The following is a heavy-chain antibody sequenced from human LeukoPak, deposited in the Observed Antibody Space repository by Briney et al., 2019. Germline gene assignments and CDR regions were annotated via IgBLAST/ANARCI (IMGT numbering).Heavy chain of an antibody. D-gene: IGHD5-12*01. CDR2: ISYGGSNK. CDR3: ARDTDIVATEGYFDY. V-gene: IGHV3-30-3*01. J-gene: IGHJ4*02. CDR1: GFTFSSYA. Sequence: GGSLRLSCAASGFTFSSYAMHWVRQAPGKGLEWVAVISYGGSNKYYADSVKGRFTISRDNSKNTLYLQMNSLRAEDTAVYYCARDTDIVATEGYFDYWGQGTLVTVSS.